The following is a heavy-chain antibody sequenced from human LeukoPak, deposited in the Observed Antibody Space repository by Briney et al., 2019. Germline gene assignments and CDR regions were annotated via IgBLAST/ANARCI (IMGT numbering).Heavy chain of an antibody. J-gene: IGHJ6*03. CDR2: IYYSGST. D-gene: IGHD3-3*01. CDR3: ASRTGEYYDFWSGYQSYYYYYMDV. V-gene: IGHV4-39*07. Sequence: PSETLSLTCTVSGGSISSSSYYWGWIRQPPGKGLEWIGGIYYSGSTYYNPSLKSRVTISVDTSKNQFSLKLSSVTAADTAVYYCASRTGEYYDFWSGYQSYYYYYMDVWGKGTTVIVSS. CDR1: GGSISSSSYY.